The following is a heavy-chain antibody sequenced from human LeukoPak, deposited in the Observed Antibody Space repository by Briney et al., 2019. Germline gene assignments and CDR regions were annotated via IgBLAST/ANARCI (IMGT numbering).Heavy chain of an antibody. D-gene: IGHD6-6*01. CDR1: GGSINNGGYY. CDR2: IYYSGSS. CDR3: ARGGVSIAARWFDP. J-gene: IGHJ5*02. Sequence: SETLSLTCTVSGGSINNGGYYWSWIRQHPGKGLEWIGYIYYSGSSYYNPSLRSRVTISVDTSKNHFSLKLSSVTAEDTAVYYCARGGVSIAARWFDPWGQGTLVTVSS. V-gene: IGHV4-31*03.